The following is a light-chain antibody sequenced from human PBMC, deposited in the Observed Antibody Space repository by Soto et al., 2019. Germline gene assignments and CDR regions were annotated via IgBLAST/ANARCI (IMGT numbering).Light chain of an antibody. CDR2: DAS. V-gene: IGKV3-11*01. J-gene: IGKJ4*01. CDR1: QSVSSN. Sequence: EIVLKQSPATLSLSPGERATLSCRASQSVSSNLAWYQQKPGQAPRLLIYDASNRATGIPARFSGSGSGTDFTLTISSLEPEDFAVYYCQQRSNWPQVTFGGGTKVEIK. CDR3: QQRSNWPQVT.